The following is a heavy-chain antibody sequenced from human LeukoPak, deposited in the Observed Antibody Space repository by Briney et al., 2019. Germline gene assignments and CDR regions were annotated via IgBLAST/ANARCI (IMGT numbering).Heavy chain of an antibody. CDR2: ISSSGSAI. CDR1: GFTFTGYY. V-gene: IGHV3-11*04. CDR3: ARDSYDFWSADNWFDP. D-gene: IGHD3-3*01. J-gene: IGHJ5*02. Sequence: PGGSLRLSCAASGFTFTGYYMSWIRQAPGKGLEWVSYISSSGSAIYYADSVKGRFTISRENAKNSLYLQMNSLGVEDMAVYYCARDSYDFWSADNWFDPSGQGNLGTASP.